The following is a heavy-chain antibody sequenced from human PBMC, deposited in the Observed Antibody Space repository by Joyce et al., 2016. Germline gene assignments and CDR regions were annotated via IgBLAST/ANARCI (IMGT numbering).Heavy chain of an antibody. CDR1: GASMKDFS. D-gene: IGHD3-22*01. J-gene: IGHJ4*02. Sequence: QVQLQESGPGLVKPSETLSLSCTVSGASMKDFSWNWIRQSPAKGLEWIAYIYEGGSTNYNPSLKSRVSVSVDTSKNQVSLTLRSATAADAAVDYCARRPLDYEDSGGYFFPFDYWSQGILVTVS. V-gene: IGHV4-59*01. CDR3: ARRPLDYEDSGGYFFPFDY. CDR2: IYEGGST.